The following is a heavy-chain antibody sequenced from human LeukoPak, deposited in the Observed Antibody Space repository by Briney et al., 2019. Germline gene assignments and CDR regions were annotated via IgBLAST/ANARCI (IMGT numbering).Heavy chain of an antibody. CDR2: IKFDEIEK. Sequence: GGSLRLSCAASGFTFSDYSMSWVRQAPGKGLEWVANIKFDEIEKYHVDSVKGRFTISRDNAKNSLYLQMNSLRAEDTAVYYCARDTGALVTHFDYWGQGTLVTVSS. CDR1: GFTFSDYS. CDR3: ARDTGALVTHFDY. D-gene: IGHD5-18*01. V-gene: IGHV3-7*03. J-gene: IGHJ4*02.